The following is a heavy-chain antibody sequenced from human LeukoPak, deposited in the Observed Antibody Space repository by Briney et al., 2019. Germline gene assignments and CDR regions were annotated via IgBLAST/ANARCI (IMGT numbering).Heavy chain of an antibody. CDR3: ARHIGILGKWGFDY. CDR1: GGTFSSYA. D-gene: IGHD2/OR15-2a*01. J-gene: IGHJ4*02. Sequence: ASVKVSCKASGGTFSSYAISWVRQAPGQGLEWMGGIIPIFGTANYAQKFQGRVTITADESTSTAYMELSSLRSEDTAVYYCARHIGILGKWGFDYWGQGTLVTVSS. CDR2: IIPIFGTA. V-gene: IGHV1-69*13.